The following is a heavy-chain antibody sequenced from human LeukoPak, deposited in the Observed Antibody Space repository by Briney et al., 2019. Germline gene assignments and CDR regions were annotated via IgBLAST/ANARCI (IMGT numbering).Heavy chain of an antibody. CDR3: ARELWFGELLSGWFDP. CDR2: ISHSGST. CDR1: GGSISSSSYY. Sequence: PSETLSLTCTVSGGSISSSSYYWGWIRQPPGKGLEWIGEISHSGSTNYNPSLKSRVTISVDTSKNQVSLKLSSVTAADTAVYYCARELWFGELLSGWFDPWGQGTLVTVSS. D-gene: IGHD3-10*01. V-gene: IGHV4-39*07. J-gene: IGHJ5*02.